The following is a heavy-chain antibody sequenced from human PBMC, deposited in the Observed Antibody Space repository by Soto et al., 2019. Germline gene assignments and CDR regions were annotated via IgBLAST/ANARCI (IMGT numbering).Heavy chain of an antibody. CDR2: INSDGSST. CDR3: ARDLGYSYGYAVY. D-gene: IGHD5-18*01. V-gene: IGHV3-74*01. CDR1: GFTFSSYG. J-gene: IGHJ4*02. Sequence: GGSLRLSCAASGFTFSSYGMHWVRQAPGKGLEWVAGINSDGSSTSYADSVKGRFTISRDNAKNTLYLQMNSLRAEDTAVYYCARDLGYSYGYAVYWGQGTPVTVSS.